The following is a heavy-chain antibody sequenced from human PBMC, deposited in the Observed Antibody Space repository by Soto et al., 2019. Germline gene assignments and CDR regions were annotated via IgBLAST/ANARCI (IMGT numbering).Heavy chain of an antibody. CDR1: GFSLSTSGVG. D-gene: IGHD3-9*01. CDR3: AHEVLRYFDWPTRDNWFDP. CDR2: IYWDDDK. Sequence: SGPTLVNPTQTLTLTCTFSGFSLSTSGVGAGWIRQPPGKALEWLALIYWDDDKRYSPSLKSRLTITKDTSKNQVVLTMTNMDPVDTATYYCAHEVLRYFDWPTRDNWFDPWGQGTLVTVSS. J-gene: IGHJ5*02. V-gene: IGHV2-5*02.